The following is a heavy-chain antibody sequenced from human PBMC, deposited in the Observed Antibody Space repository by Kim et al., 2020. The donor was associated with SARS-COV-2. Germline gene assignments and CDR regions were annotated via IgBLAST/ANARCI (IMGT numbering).Heavy chain of an antibody. J-gene: IGHJ6*02. CDR1: GGSINYYY. Sequence: SETLSLTCTVPGGSINYYYWSWIRQPPGKGLEWIGYIYYSGSTDYNPSLKSRVTISVDTSKNQFSLKLSSVTAADTAVYYCARVRRSCIKGVCQTHYYYGMDVWGQGTTVTVSS. V-gene: IGHV4-59*01. D-gene: IGHD2-8*01. CDR3: ARVRRSCIKGVCQTHYYYGMDV. CDR2: IYYSGST.